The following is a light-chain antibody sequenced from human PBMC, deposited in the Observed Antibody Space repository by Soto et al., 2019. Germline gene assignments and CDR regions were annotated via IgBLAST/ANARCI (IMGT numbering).Light chain of an antibody. J-gene: IGKJ4*01. V-gene: IGKV3-11*01. CDR1: QSVSNS. CDR3: QQRSNWPLLT. Sequence: EIVLTQSPATLSLSPGERATLSCRASQSVSNSLAWYQQKPGQAPRLLIYDASNRATGIQASFSGSGSGTDFTLTISSLEPEDFAVYYCQQRSNWPLLTFGGGTKVEI. CDR2: DAS.